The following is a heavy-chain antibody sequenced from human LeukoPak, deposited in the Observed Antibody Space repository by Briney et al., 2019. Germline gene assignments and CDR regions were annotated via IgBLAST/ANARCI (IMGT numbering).Heavy chain of an antibody. CDR3: ARHDLGGTSPFDY. V-gene: IGHV1-46*01. CDR1: GYIFTSYY. J-gene: IGHJ4*02. D-gene: IGHD4-23*01. Sequence: ASVNVSCKTSGYIFTSYYMHWVRQAPGQGLEWMGVINPSADTTAYAQKFQGRVTMARDTSTSTVYMELSSLRSEDTAVYYCARHDLGGTSPFDYWGQGTLVTVSS. CDR2: INPSADTT.